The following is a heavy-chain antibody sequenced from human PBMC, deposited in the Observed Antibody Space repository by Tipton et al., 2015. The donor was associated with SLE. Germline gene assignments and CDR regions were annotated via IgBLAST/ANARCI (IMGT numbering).Heavy chain of an antibody. CDR1: GGSISSFNW. CDR2: IYHSGST. CDR3: AKNSGSYYFDD. Sequence: TLSLTCAVSGGSISSFNWWTWVRQTPGKGLEWIGEIYHSGSTNYNPSLKSRVTISVDTSKNQFSLKLNSVTAADTAVYYCAKNSGSYYFDDWGQGTLVTVSS. J-gene: IGHJ4*02. D-gene: IGHD3-10*01. V-gene: IGHV4-4*02.